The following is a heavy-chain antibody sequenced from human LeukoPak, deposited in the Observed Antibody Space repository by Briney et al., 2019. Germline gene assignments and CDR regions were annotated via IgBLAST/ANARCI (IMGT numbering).Heavy chain of an antibody. J-gene: IGHJ4*02. CDR1: GFTFIDYD. CDR2: IGIRGDT. CDR3: ARGGIQVSIDEFDY. Sequence: QPGGSLRLSCAASGFTFIDYDMHWVRQVIGKGLEWVSAIGIRGDTHYSGSVKGRFTISRENAESSLYLKMNSLRAEDTAVYYCARGGIQVSIDEFDYWGQGTLVTVSS. V-gene: IGHV3-13*01. D-gene: IGHD5/OR15-5a*01.